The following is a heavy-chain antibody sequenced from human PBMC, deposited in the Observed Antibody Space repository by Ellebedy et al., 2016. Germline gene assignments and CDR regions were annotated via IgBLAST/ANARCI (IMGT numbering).Heavy chain of an antibody. V-gene: IGHV4-59*01. CDR2: IYYSGST. J-gene: IGHJ4*02. D-gene: IGHD1-26*01. CDR1: GGSINNYY. Sequence: SETLSLTXTVSGGSINNYYWSWIRQPPGKGLEWIGHIYYSGSTNYNPSLKSRVSISVDTSKNQFSLKLNSVTAADTAMYYCARGGGTFDYWGQGTPVTVSS. CDR3: ARGGGTFDY.